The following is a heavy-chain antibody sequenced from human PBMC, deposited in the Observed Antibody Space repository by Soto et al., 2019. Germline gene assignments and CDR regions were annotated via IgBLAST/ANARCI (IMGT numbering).Heavy chain of an antibody. CDR2: IYYSGST. Sequence: SETLSLTCTVSGGSISSGDYYWSWIRQPPGKGLEWIGYIYYSGSTYYNPSLKSRVTISVDTSKNQFSLKLSSVTAADTAVYYCAVVPAAIGYFRFFDPWGQGTLVTVSS. V-gene: IGHV4-30-4*01. D-gene: IGHD2-2*02. CDR3: AVVPAAIGYFRFFDP. J-gene: IGHJ5*02. CDR1: GGSISSGDYY.